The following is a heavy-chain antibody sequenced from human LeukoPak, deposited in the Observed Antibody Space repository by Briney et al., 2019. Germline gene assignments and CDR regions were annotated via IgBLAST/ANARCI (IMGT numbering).Heavy chain of an antibody. J-gene: IGHJ5*02. D-gene: IGHD2-15*01. Sequence: SVKVSCKASRGTFSSYALSGVRQAPGQGREWMGRIIPIFGIAHYAQKFQGRVTITADKSTSTAYMELSSLRSEDTAVYYSARSPRAGYCSGGSCGWFDPCGQETLVTVSS. CDR1: RGTFSSYA. CDR3: ARSPRAGYCSGGSCGWFDP. V-gene: IGHV1-69*04. CDR2: IIPIFGIA.